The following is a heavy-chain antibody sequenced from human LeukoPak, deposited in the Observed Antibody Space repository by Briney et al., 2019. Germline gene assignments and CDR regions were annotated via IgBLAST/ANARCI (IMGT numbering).Heavy chain of an antibody. V-gene: IGHV4-59*01. J-gene: IGHJ4*02. CDR3: ARGTGLFPY. CDR1: GDSIRSYY. D-gene: IGHD1-14*01. Sequence: SETLSLTCTVSGDSIRSYYWTWIRQPPGKGLEWMGYITYSGSTNYNPSLKSRVTISVDTSKNHFSLKLSSVTAADTAVYYCARGTGLFPYWGQGTLVTVSS. CDR2: ITYSGST.